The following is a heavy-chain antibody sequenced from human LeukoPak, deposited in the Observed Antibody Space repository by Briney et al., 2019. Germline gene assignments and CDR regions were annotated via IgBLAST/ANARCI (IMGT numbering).Heavy chain of an antibody. CDR3: ASPGRYCSSTSCYTEDAFDI. CDR2: IIPIFGTA. V-gene: IGHV1-69*05. D-gene: IGHD2-2*02. CDR1: GGTFSSYA. Sequence: SAKVSCKASGGTFSSYAISWVRQAPGQGLEWMGGIIPIFGTANYAQKFQGRVTITTDESTSTAYMELSSLRSEDTAVYYCASPGRYCSSTSCYTEDAFDIWGQGTMVTVSS. J-gene: IGHJ3*02.